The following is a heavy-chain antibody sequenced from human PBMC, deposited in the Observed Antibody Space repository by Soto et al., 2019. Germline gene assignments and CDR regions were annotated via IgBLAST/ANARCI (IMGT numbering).Heavy chain of an antibody. CDR1: GFTFSSYA. V-gene: IGHV3-30*03. CDR2: ISHDVSIK. Sequence: GGSLRLSCAASGFTFSSYAMSWVRQAPGKGLEWVAVISHDVSIKYYADSVKGRFTISRDNSKNTLHLQMNSLRAEDTAVYYCARGYGGNSAGFDFWGQGTLVTVSS. CDR3: ARGYGGNSAGFDF. D-gene: IGHD2-21*01. J-gene: IGHJ4*02.